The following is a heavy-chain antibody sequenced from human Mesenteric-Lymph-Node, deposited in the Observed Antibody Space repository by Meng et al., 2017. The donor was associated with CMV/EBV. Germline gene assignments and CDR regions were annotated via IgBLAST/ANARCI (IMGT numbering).Heavy chain of an antibody. CDR1: GFIFSEHA. CDR3: ARDPFGRASG. J-gene: IGHJ4*02. CDR2: MTGGHMA. Sequence: GGSLRLSCEASGFIFSEHAMDWVRLAPGKGLEWVSSMTGGHMADYADSVRGRFTISRDNTKNSLYLQMNSLRVEDTAVYYCARDPFGRASGWGQGTLVTVSS. V-gene: IGHV3-69-1*01. D-gene: IGHD3-10*01.